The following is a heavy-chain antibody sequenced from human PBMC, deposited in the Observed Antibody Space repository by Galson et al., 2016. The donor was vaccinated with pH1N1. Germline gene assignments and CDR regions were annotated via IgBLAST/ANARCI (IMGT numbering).Heavy chain of an antibody. D-gene: IGHD3-10*01. CDR3: ARWDHSASYIYV. J-gene: IGHJ4*02. CDR2: TYYRARWYN. V-gene: IGHV6-1*01. CDR1: GDSVSSHTSA. Sequence: CAISGDSVSSHTSAWTWLRQSPSRGLEWLGRTYYRARWYNNYGVSVAGRISITPATAKNQFPLQLKSVNPEDTAVYFCARWDHSASYIYVWGQGTLVTVSS.